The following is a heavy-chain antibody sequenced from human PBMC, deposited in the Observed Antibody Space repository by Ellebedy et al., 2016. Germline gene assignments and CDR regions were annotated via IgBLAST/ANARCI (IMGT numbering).Heavy chain of an antibody. V-gene: IGHV4-4*02. CDR2: IYHSGST. J-gene: IGHJ5*02. D-gene: IGHD2-15*01. CDR3: ARDYCSGGSCYSP. CDR1: GGSISSSNW. Sequence: GSLRLSCAVSGGSISSSNWWSWVRPPPGTGLEWIGEIYHSGSTNYNPSLKSRVTISVDTSKNQFSLKLSSVTAADTAVYYCARDYCSGGSCYSPWGQGTLVTVSS.